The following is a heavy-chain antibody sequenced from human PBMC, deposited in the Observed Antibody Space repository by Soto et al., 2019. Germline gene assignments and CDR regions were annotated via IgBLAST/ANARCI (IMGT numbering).Heavy chain of an antibody. CDR1: GCSISSSSYY. CDR3: AREAVAGRGSDY. V-gene: IGHV4-39*02. J-gene: IGHJ4*02. Sequence: QLQLQESGPGLVKPSETLSLTCTVSGCSISSSSYYWGWIRQPPGKGLEWIGSIYYSGSTYYNPSLKSRVTIPVDTPKNQFSLKLSSVTAADTAVYYCAREAVAGRGSDYWGQGTLVTVSS. CDR2: IYYSGST. D-gene: IGHD6-19*01.